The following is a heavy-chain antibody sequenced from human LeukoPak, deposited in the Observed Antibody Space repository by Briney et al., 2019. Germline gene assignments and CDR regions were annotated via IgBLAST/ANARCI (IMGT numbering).Heavy chain of an antibody. CDR2: ISGSGGST. CDR1: GFTFDDYA. Sequence: GGSLRLSCAASGFTFDDYAMHWVRQAPGKGLEWVSAISGSGGSTYYADSVKGRFTISRDNSKNTLYLQMNSLRAEDTAVYYCAKDQHSSGWYYFDYWGQGTLVTVSS. D-gene: IGHD6-19*01. J-gene: IGHJ4*02. V-gene: IGHV3-23*01. CDR3: AKDQHSSGWYYFDY.